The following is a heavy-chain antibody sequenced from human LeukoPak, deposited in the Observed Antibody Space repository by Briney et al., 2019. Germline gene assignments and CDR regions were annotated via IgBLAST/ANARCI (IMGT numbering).Heavy chain of an antibody. V-gene: IGHV4-59*08. CDR1: GASISSYY. D-gene: IGHD1-1*01. CDR2: IYYRGST. CDR3: ARRTTGTGPFDY. Sequence: SETLSLTCTVSGASISSYYWSWIRQPPGKGLEWIAHIYYRGSTNYNPSLKSRVTISVDTSKNQFSLKLSSVTAADTAVYYCARRTTGTGPFDYWGQGTLVTVSS. J-gene: IGHJ4*02.